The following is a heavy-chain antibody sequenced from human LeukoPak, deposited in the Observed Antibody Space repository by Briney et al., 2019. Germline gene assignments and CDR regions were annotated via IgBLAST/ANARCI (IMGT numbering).Heavy chain of an antibody. CDR1: GFTFGDHA. D-gene: IGHD2-2*01. CDR3: TRYRDIVVVPAAIVDY. Sequence: PGGSLRLSCTASGFTFGDHAMSWVRQAPGKGLEWVGFIRSKAYGGTTEYAASVKGRFTISRDDSKSIAYLQMNSLKTEDTAVYYCTRYRDIVVVPAAIVDYWGQGTLVTVSS. CDR2: IRSKAYGGTT. V-gene: IGHV3-49*04. J-gene: IGHJ4*02.